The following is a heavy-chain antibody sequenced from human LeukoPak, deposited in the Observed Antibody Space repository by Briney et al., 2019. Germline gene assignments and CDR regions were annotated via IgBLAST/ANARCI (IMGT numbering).Heavy chain of an antibody. D-gene: IGHD6-19*01. CDR3: ATDLRFPGIAVAATRY. CDR2: FDPEDGET. J-gene: IGHJ4*02. Sequence: GASVKVSCKVSGYTLTELSMHWVRQAPGKGLEWMGGFDPEDGETIYAQKFQGRVTMTEDTSTDTAYMELSSLRSEDTAVYYCATDLRFPGIAVAATRYWGQGTLVTVSS. V-gene: IGHV1-24*01. CDR1: GYTLTELS.